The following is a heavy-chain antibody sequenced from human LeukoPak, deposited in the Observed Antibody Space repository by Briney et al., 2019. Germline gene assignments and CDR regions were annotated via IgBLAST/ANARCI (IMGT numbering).Heavy chain of an antibody. CDR3: ARDGSYYYYYYMDV. CDR1: GFTFSSYA. J-gene: IGHJ6*03. CDR2: ISSNGGST. Sequence: PGGSLRLSCAASGFTFSSYAMHWVRQAPGKGLEYVSAISSNGGSTYYANSVKGRFTISRDNSKNTLYLQMNSLRAEDTAVYYCARDGSYYYYYYMDVWGKGTTVTVSS. V-gene: IGHV3-64*01.